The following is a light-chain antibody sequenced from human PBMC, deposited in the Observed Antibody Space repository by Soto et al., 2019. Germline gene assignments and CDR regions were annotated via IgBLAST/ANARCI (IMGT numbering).Light chain of an antibody. V-gene: IGKV3-20*01. CDR2: DAS. Sequence: EIVLTQSPGTLSLSPGERATLSCRASQRISNSYLAWYQQKPGQAPRLLLYDASSRATGIPDRVSCSGSGTDFTLTISRQEPEDFAVYYCQQYARPPFAFGQGTKVEIK. CDR1: QRISNSY. J-gene: IGKJ2*01. CDR3: QQYARPPFA.